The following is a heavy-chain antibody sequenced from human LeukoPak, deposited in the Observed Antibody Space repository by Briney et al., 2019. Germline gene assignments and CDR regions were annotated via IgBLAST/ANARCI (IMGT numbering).Heavy chain of an antibody. CDR3: ATDAYYYDSSGYSTSVHYFDY. CDR2: IIPILGIA. CDR1: GGTFSCYT. J-gene: IGHJ4*02. D-gene: IGHD3-22*01. V-gene: IGHV1-69*04. Sequence: GASVKVSCKASGGTFSCYTISWVRQAPGQGLEWMGRIIPILGIANYAQKFQGKVTITADKSTSTAYMELSSLRSEYTAVYYCATDAYYYDSSGYSTSVHYFDYWGQGTLVTVSS.